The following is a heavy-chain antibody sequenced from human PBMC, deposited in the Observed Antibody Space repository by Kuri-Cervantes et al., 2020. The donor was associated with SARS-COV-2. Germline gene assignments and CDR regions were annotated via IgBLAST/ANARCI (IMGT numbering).Heavy chain of an antibody. D-gene: IGHD3-3*01. CDR1: GFTFSSSW. CDR2: IKCDGSEK. V-gene: IGHV3-52*01. Sequence: GESLKISCAASGFTFSSSWMHWVCQAPEKGLEWVADIKCDGSEKYYVDSVKGRLTISRDNAKNSLYLQMNSLRAEDTAVYYCARASGYDFWSGYNYYYYMDVWGKGTTVTVSS. CDR3: ARASGYDFWSGYNYYYYMDV. J-gene: IGHJ6*03.